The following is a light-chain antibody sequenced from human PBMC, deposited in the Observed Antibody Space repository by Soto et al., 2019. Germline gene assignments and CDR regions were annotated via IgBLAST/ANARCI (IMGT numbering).Light chain of an antibody. V-gene: IGKV3-15*01. Sequence: EIVMTQSPATLSVSPGERVTLSCRASLGISINLAWYQQRPGQAPRLLIYGASTRATGVPTRFSGSGSGTEFTLTISSLQSEDFVVYFCQQRSNWPITFGLGTRLE. CDR3: QQRSNWPIT. CDR2: GAS. J-gene: IGKJ5*01. CDR1: LGISIN.